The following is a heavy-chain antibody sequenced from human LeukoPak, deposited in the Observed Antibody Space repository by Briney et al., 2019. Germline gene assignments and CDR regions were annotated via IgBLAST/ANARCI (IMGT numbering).Heavy chain of an antibody. CDR3: ARSSRDYGDYGGDAFDI. V-gene: IGHV1-8*03. CDR2: MNPNSGNT. CDR1: GYTFASYD. Sequence: GASVKVSCKASGYTFASYDINWVRQATGQGLEWMGWMNPNSGNTGYAQKFQGRVTITRNTSISTAYMELNSLRSEDTAVYYCARSSRDYGDYGGDAFDIWGQGTMVTVSS. J-gene: IGHJ3*02. D-gene: IGHD4-17*01.